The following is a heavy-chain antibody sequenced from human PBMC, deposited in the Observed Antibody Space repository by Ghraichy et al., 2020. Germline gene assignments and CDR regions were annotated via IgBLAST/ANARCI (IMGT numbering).Heavy chain of an antibody. CDR2: IYYSGST. V-gene: IGHV4-59*08. CDR1: GGSISSYY. Sequence: SETLSLTCTVSGGSISSYYWSWIRQPPGKGLEWIGYIYYSGSTNYNPSLKSRVTISVDTSKNQFSLKLSSVTAADTAVYYCAGSSGYYSYYYYGMDVWGQGTTVTVSS. J-gene: IGHJ6*02. CDR3: AGSSGYYSYYYYGMDV. D-gene: IGHD3-22*01.